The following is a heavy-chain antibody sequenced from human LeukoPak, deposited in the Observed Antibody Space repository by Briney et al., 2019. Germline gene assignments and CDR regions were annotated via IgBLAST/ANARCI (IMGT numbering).Heavy chain of an antibody. Sequence: HSGGSLRLSCAASGFTFSSYAMSWVRQAPGKGLEWVSLISWDGGSTYYADSVKGRFTISRDNSKNSLYLQMNSLRAEDTALYYCAKGADILTGYLFDYWGQGTLVTVSS. CDR2: ISWDGGST. CDR1: GFTFSSYA. V-gene: IGHV3-43D*03. D-gene: IGHD3-9*01. J-gene: IGHJ4*02. CDR3: AKGADILTGYLFDY.